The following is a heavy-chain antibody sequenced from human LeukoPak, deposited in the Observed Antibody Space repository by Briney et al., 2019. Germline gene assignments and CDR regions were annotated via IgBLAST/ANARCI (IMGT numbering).Heavy chain of an antibody. CDR3: ARDQGMATISEFDY. Sequence: SVKVSCKASGGTFSSYTISWVRQAPGQGPEWMGRIIPILGIANYAQKFQGRVTITADKSTSTAYMELSSLRSEDTAVYYCARDQGMATISEFDYWGQGTLVTVSS. J-gene: IGHJ4*02. D-gene: IGHD5-24*01. V-gene: IGHV1-69*04. CDR1: GGTFSSYT. CDR2: IIPILGIA.